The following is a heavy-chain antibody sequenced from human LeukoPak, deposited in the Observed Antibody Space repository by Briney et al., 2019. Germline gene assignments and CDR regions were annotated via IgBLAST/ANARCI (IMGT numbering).Heavy chain of an antibody. J-gene: IGHJ3*02. CDR2: IYSDGST. D-gene: IGHD3-3*01. CDR3: SSDYLEWLLGWAFDI. V-gene: IGHV3-66*02. CDR1: GFTVSTKY. Sequence: GGSLRLSCAASGFTVSTKYMSWVRQAPGKGLEWVSLIYSDGSTYYADSVKGRITISRDNSKNTLYLQMNSLIAENTGVYLHSSDYLEWLLGWAFDIWGQGTMVTVFS.